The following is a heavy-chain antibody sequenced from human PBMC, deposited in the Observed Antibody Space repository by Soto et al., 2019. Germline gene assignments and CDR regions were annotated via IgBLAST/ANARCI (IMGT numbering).Heavy chain of an antibody. CDR2: ISNTSRTK. Sequence: EVQVVESGGGLIQPGGSLRLSCAGSGFDFSKYNMDWVRQAPGKGLEWISYISNTSRTKFYADSVKGRFTISRDNARSSLFLEMNSLRDEDTAIYYCVRDGNRGYDMDVWGQGTTVTVSS. J-gene: IGHJ6*02. CDR3: VRDGNRGYDMDV. D-gene: IGHD1-1*01. CDR1: GFDFSKYN. V-gene: IGHV3-48*02.